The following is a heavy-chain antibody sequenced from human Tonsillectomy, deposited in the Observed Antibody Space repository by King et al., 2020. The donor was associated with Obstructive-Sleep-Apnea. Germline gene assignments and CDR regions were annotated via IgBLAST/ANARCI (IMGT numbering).Heavy chain of an antibody. CDR1: GHSISSGYY. J-gene: IGHJ6*02. CDR3: ARDQGYSYGMDV. CDR2: IYHSGSI. Sequence: HVQLQESGPGLVKSSETLSLTCSVSGHSISSGYYWGWIRQPPGKGLEWIGSIYHSGSIYYNPSLRSRVTISVDTSKNQFSLKLSSVTAADTAVYYCARDQGYSYGMDVWGQGTTVTVSS. V-gene: IGHV4-38-2*02. D-gene: IGHD5-18*01.